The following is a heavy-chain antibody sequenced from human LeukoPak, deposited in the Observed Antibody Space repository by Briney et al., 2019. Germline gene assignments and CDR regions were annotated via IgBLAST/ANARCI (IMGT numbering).Heavy chain of an antibody. CDR3: ARDFSGRGDAFDI. V-gene: IGHV3-53*01. Sequence: GGSLRLSCAASGFTVSSNYMSWVRQAPGKGLEWVSVIYSDGNTYYADSVKGRFTISRDNSKNTLYLQMNSLRAEDTAVYYCARDFSGRGDAFDIWGQGTMVTVSS. D-gene: IGHD1-26*01. J-gene: IGHJ3*02. CDR2: IYSDGNT. CDR1: GFTVSSNY.